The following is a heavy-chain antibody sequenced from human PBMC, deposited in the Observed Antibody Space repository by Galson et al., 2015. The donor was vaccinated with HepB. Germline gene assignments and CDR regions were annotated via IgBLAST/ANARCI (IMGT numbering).Heavy chain of an antibody. V-gene: IGHV1-69*13. D-gene: IGHD3-3*01. CDR2: IIPIFGTA. CDR1: GGTFSSYA. J-gene: IGHJ6*03. Sequence: SVKVSCKASGGTFSSYAISWVRQAPGQGLEWMGGIIPIFGTANYAQKFQGRVTITADESTSTAYMELSSLRSEDTAVYYCARGAIFGVDALPGGGYYYYYMDVWGKGTTVTVSS. CDR3: ARGAIFGVDALPGGGYYYYYMDV.